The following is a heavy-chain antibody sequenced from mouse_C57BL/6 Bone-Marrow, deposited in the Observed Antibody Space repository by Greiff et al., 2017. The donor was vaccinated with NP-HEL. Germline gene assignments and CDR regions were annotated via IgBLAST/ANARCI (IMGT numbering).Heavy chain of an antibody. J-gene: IGHJ4*01. CDR1: GFTFSSYA. V-gene: IGHV5-9-1*02. Sequence: EVKLVESGEGLVKPGGSLKLSCAASGFTFSSYAMSWVRQTPEKRLEWVAYISSGGDYIYYADTVKGRFTNSRDNARNTLYLQMSSLKSEDTAMYYCTREGDYVLYAMDYWGQGTSVTVSS. D-gene: IGHD2-4*01. CDR3: TREGDYVLYAMDY. CDR2: ISSGGDYI.